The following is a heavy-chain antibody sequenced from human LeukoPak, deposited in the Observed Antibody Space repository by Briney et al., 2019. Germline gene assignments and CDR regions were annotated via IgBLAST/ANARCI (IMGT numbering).Heavy chain of an antibody. J-gene: IGHJ5*02. CDR1: GDSISSYY. V-gene: IGHV4-59*01. CDR3: ARVGYYDSSGLPRPFDP. CDR2: IYYSGST. Sequence: PSETLSLTCAVSGDSISSYYWSWIRQPPGKGLEWIGYIYYSGSTNYNPSLKSRVTISVDTSKNQFSLKLSSVTAADTAVYYCARVGYYDSSGLPRPFDPWGQGTLVTVSS. D-gene: IGHD3-22*01.